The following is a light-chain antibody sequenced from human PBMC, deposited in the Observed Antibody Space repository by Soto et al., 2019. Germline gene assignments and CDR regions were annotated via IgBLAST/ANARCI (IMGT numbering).Light chain of an antibody. CDR2: DVS. J-gene: IGKJ1*01. CDR1: QSVSSY. Sequence: EIVLTQSPATLSLSPGERATLSCRASQSVSSYLAWYQQKPGQAPRLLMYDVSNRATGIPASFSGSGSGTDFTLTITSIEPEGFAVYYCQQRSSWPWTFGQGTKLEI. V-gene: IGKV3-11*01. CDR3: QQRSSWPWT.